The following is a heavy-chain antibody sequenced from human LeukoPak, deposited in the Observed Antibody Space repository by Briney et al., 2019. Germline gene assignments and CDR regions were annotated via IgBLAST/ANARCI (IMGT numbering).Heavy chain of an antibody. V-gene: IGHV5-51*01. D-gene: IGHD5-18*01. Sequence: GESLKISCKGSGYSFTSYWIGWVRQMPGKGLEWMGIIYPGDSDTRYSPSFQGQVTISADKSISTAYLQWSSLKASDTAMYYCARGRAGRGYSYVIYYYYYMDVWGKGTTVTVSS. J-gene: IGHJ6*03. CDR1: GYSFTSYW. CDR2: IYPGDSDT. CDR3: ARGRAGRGYSYVIYYYYYMDV.